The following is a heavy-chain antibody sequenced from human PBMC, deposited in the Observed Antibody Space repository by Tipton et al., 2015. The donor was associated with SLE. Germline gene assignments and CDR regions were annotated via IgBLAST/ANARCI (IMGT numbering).Heavy chain of an antibody. Sequence: SLRLSCAASGFASSGYWMHWVRQAPGKGLLWVARINSDGTTISYADSVKGRFTISRDNAKNTLYLQMNSLRAEDAGVYYCIRDLAGREGYWGQGTLVTVSS. D-gene: IGHD6-19*01. CDR2: INSDGTTI. V-gene: IGHV3-74*01. CDR1: GFASSGYW. J-gene: IGHJ4*02. CDR3: IRDLAGREGY.